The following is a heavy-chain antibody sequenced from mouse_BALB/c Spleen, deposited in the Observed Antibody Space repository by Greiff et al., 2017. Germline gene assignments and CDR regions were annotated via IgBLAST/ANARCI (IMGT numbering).Heavy chain of an antibody. Sequence: EVMLVESGGGLVQPGGSLKLSCAASGFTFSSYTMSWVRQTPEKRLEWVAYNSNGGGSTYYPDTVKGRFTISRDNAKNTLYLQMSSLKSEDTAMYYCARHYYGRDYWGQGTSVTVSS. CDR2: NSNGGGST. CDR3: ARHYYGRDY. J-gene: IGHJ4*01. CDR1: GFTFSSYT. V-gene: IGHV5-12-2*01.